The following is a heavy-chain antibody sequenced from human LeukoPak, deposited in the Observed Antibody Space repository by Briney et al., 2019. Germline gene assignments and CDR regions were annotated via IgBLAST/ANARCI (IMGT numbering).Heavy chain of an antibody. J-gene: IGHJ4*02. CDR1: GYTFTSYD. CDR2: MNPNSGNT. V-gene: IGHV1-8*01. D-gene: IGHD3-22*01. Sequence: ASVKVSCKASGYTFTSYDINWVRQATGQGLEWMGWMNPNSGNTGYAQKFQGRVTMTRNTSISTAYMELSSLRSEDTAVYYCARDRGYYYDSSGYWTYWGQGTLVTVSS. CDR3: ARDRGYYYDSSGYWTY.